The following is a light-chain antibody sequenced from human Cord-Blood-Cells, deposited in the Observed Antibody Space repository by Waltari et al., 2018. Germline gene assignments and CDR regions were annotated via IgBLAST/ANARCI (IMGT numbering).Light chain of an antibody. J-gene: IGLJ3*02. Sequence: QSALTQPPSASGSPGQSVTIPCTGTSRDVGGSHYVSWYQQHPGKAPNLMIYEDIKRPSGVPDRFSGSKSGNTASLTVSGLQAEDEADYYCSSYAGSNNMVFGGGTKLTVL. CDR3: SSYAGSNNMV. CDR1: SRDVGGSHY. V-gene: IGLV2-8*01. CDR2: EDI.